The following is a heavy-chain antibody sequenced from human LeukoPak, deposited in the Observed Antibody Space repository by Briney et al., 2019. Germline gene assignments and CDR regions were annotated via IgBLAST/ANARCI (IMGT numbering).Heavy chain of an antibody. CDR2: VTADGTNT. CDR3: AYYDSSGYYYGRLRY. CDR1: GFTFNSHA. Sequence: GGSLRLSCAAYGFTFNSHAMSWVRQIPGKGLEWVSRVTADGTNTRFADSVKGRFTISRDNSKNTLYLHMTSLRVDDTAVYFCAYYDSSGYYYGRLRYWGQGTPVTVSS. D-gene: IGHD3-22*01. V-gene: IGHV3-23*01. J-gene: IGHJ4*02.